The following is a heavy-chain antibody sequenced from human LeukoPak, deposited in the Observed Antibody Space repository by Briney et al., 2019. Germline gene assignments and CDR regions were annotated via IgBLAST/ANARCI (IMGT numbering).Heavy chain of an antibody. D-gene: IGHD5-24*01. CDR3: ARFGSSDGYNYP. V-gene: IGHV4-59*01. CDR1: GGSINGYY. CDR2: IYYSGST. J-gene: IGHJ5*02. Sequence: SETLSLTCTVSGGSINGYYWSWFRQPPGKGLEWIGYIYYSGSTNYSPSLKSRVSISVDTSKNQSSLKLSSVTAADTAVYYCARFGSSDGYNYPWGQGTLVTVSS.